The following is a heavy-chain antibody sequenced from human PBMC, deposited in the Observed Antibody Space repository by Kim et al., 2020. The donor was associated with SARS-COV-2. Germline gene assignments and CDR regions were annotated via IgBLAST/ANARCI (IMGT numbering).Heavy chain of an antibody. D-gene: IGHD6-25*01. CDR2: INHSGTT. CDR1: GASISSSSW. CDR3: ARGVSSAWTLRDWFDP. V-gene: IGHV4-4*02. J-gene: IGHJ5*02. Sequence: SETLSLNCAVSGASISSSSWWAWVRQPPGKGLEWIGEINHSGTTDYNPSLKSRVTISIDKSKNQFSLKLTSVTAADTAVYFCARGVSSAWTLRDWFDPWGQGALVTVSS.